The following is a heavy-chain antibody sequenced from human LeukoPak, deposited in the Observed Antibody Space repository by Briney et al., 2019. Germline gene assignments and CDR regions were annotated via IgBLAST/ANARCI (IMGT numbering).Heavy chain of an antibody. CDR3: ARAGYYGSGRYDY. Sequence: GSSVKVSCKASGGTFSSYAISWVRQAPGQGLEWMRRIIPILGIANYAQKFQGRVTITADKSTSTAYMELSSLRSEDTAVYYCARAGYYGSGRYDYWGQGTLVTVSS. CDR2: IIPILGIA. V-gene: IGHV1-69*04. D-gene: IGHD3-10*01. J-gene: IGHJ4*02. CDR1: GGTFSSYA.